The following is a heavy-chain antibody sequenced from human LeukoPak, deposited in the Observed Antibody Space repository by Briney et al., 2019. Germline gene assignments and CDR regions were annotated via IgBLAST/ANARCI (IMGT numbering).Heavy chain of an antibody. CDR3: ATSPVISRD. CDR1: GFTFSSYA. Sequence: GGSLRLSCIASGFTFSSYAMSWVRQAPGKGLEWVSAISGSGGSTYYADSVKGRFTISRDNAKNTLYLQMNALRVEDTAVYYCATSPVISRDWGQGTLVTVSS. D-gene: IGHD2-21*01. CDR2: ISGSGGST. J-gene: IGHJ4*02. V-gene: IGHV3-23*01.